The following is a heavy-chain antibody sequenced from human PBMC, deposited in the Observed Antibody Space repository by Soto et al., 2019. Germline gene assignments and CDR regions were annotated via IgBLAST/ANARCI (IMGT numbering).Heavy chain of an antibody. D-gene: IGHD3-3*01. CDR3: ARVAIRFFSLDY. J-gene: IGHJ4*02. Sequence: SETLSLTCTVSGGSISSGGYYWSWIRQHPGKGLEWIGYIYYSGSTYYNPSLKSRVTISVDTSKNQFSLKLSSVTAADTAVYYCARVAIRFFSLDYWGQGTLVTVSS. CDR2: IYYSGST. V-gene: IGHV4-31*03. CDR1: GGSISSGGYY.